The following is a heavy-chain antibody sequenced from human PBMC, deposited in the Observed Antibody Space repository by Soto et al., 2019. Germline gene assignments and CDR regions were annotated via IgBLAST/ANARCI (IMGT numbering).Heavy chain of an antibody. V-gene: IGHV4-31*03. Sequence: QVQLQESGPGLVKPSPTLSLTCTVSGGSISSGGYYWSWIRQHPGKGLEWIGYIYYSGSTYYNPSLKRRVTISVDTSKNQFSLKLSSVTAADTAVYYCARAREGSSGYYLDYWGQGTLVTVSS. CDR2: IYYSGST. J-gene: IGHJ4*02. CDR3: ARAREGSSGYYLDY. D-gene: IGHD3-22*01. CDR1: GGSISSGGYY.